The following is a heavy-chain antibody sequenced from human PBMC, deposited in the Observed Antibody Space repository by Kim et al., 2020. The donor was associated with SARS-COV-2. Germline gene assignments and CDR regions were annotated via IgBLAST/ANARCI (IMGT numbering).Heavy chain of an antibody. Sequence: ASVKVSCKTSGFTLTRYGIHWVRQAPGQRLEWMGWINAGNGNTGNSQNFQGRVTITRDTSASTVYMELSSLRSEDTALYYCAKGRSGVFDYWGQGTLVTVSS. CDR3: AKGRSGVFDY. CDR2: INAGNGNT. D-gene: IGHD1-26*01. J-gene: IGHJ4*02. V-gene: IGHV1-3*01. CDR1: GFTLTRYG.